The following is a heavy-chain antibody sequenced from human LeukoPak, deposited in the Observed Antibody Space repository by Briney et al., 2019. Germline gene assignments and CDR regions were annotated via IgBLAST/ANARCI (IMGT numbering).Heavy chain of an antibody. CDR2: ISSSGSTI. J-gene: IGHJ6*03. Sequence: GGSLRLSCAASGFTFSSYEMNWVRQAPGKGLEWVSYISSSGSTIYYADSVKGRFTISRDNAKNSLYLQMNSLRAEDTAVYYWARTSGYSYGFYYYYMDVWGKGTTVTISS. D-gene: IGHD5-18*01. V-gene: IGHV3-48*03. CDR1: GFTFSSYE. CDR3: ARTSGYSYGFYYYYMDV.